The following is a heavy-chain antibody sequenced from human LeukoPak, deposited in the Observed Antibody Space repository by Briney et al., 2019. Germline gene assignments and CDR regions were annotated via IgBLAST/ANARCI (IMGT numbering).Heavy chain of an antibody. CDR3: ASYLYWWSDLGY. V-gene: IGHV3-9*01. Sequence: PGGSLRLSCAASGFTFDDYAMHWVRQAPGKGLEWVSGISRNSGSIGYADSVKGRFTISRDNAKNSLYLQMNSLRVEDTAVYYCASYLYWWSDLGYWGQGTLVTVSS. CDR2: ISRNSGSI. D-gene: IGHD2-8*02. CDR1: GFTFDDYA. J-gene: IGHJ4*02.